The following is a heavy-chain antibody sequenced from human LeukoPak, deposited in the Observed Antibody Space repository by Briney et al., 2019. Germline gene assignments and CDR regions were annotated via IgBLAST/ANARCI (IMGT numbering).Heavy chain of an antibody. CDR2: IIPIFGTA. CDR3: ARVPSGTYGYGFFDY. CDR1: GGTFSSYA. V-gene: IGHV1-69*13. Sequence: ASVKVSCKASGGTFSSYAISWVRQAPGQGLEWMGGIIPIFGTANYAQKFQGRVTITADESTSTAYMELSSLRSEDTAVYYCARVPSGTYGYGFFDYWGQGTLVTVSS. J-gene: IGHJ4*02. D-gene: IGHD5-18*01.